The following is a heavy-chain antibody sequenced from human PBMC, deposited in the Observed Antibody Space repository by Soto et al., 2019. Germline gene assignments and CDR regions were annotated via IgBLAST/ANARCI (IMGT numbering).Heavy chain of an antibody. D-gene: IGHD6-13*01. J-gene: IGHJ4*02. Sequence: SETQSLTCAVCGRSISNSNLWTWLRQPPGKGLEWIGEIYHGGSTNYNPSLKSRVTISVDKSKNQFSLRLSSVTAADTAVYYCARSPRSIAAGGIDYWGQG. CDR2: IYHGGST. V-gene: IGHV4-4*02. CDR1: GRSISNSNL. CDR3: ARSPRSIAAGGIDY.